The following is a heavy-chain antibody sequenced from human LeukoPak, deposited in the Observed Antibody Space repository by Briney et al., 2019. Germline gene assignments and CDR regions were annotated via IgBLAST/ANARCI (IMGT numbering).Heavy chain of an antibody. J-gene: IGHJ6*02. CDR1: GGSFSGYY. CDR3: ARGLVYASGYYYGMDV. Sequence: SETLSLTCAVYGGSFSGYYWSWIRQPPGKGLEWIGEINHSGSTNYNPSLKSRVTMSVDTPKNQFSLKLSSVTAADTAVYYCARGLVYASGYYYGMDVWGQGTTVTVSS. D-gene: IGHD2-8*01. CDR2: INHSGST. V-gene: IGHV4-34*01.